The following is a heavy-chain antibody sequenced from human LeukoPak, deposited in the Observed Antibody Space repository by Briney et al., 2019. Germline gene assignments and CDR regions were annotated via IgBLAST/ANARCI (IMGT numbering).Heavy chain of an antibody. CDR2: ISGSGGST. D-gene: IGHD6-13*01. V-gene: IGHV3-23*01. Sequence: GGSLRLSCAASGFTFSSYAMSWVRQAPGKGLEWVSAISGSGGSTYYADSVKGRFTISRDNSKNTLYLQMNSLRAEDTAVYYCAKDSSSWSSYGMDVWGQGTTVTVSS. J-gene: IGHJ6*02. CDR1: GFTFSSYA. CDR3: AKDSSSWSSYGMDV.